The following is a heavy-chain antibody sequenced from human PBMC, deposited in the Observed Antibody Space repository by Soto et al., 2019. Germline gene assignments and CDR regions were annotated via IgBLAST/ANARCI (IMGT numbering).Heavy chain of an antibody. D-gene: IGHD2-2*01. J-gene: IGHJ4*02. Sequence: GGSLRLSCAGSGFRFSTFKMNWVRQAPGKGLEWVANINQDGSDTYYADSVKGRFTISRDNSKNTLYLQMNSLRAEDTAVYYCPPLYCSSTSCYEGNYFDYWSQGTLVTVSS. CDR2: INQDGSDT. CDR1: GFRFSTFK. CDR3: PPLYCSSTSCYEGNYFDY. V-gene: IGHV3-7*05.